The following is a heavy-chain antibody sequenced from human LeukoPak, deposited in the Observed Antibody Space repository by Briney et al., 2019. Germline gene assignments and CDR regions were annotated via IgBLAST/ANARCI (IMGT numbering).Heavy chain of an antibody. J-gene: IGHJ5*02. D-gene: IGHD2-2*01. CDR3: ASDLGYCSSTSCRYFDP. Sequence: SETLSLTCTVSNYSISSGYYWGWIRQPPGKGLEWIGYISHSGSTYYNPSLRSRVTISVDTSKNQFSLKLSSVTAADTAVYYCASDLGYCSSTSCRYFDPWGQGTLVTVSS. CDR1: NYSISSGYY. CDR2: ISHSGST. V-gene: IGHV4-38-2*02.